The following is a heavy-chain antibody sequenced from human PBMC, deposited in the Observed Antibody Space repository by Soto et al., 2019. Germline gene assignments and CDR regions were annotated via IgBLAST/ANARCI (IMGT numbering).Heavy chain of an antibody. V-gene: IGHV4-59*08. CDR1: GGSISSYY. Sequence: SETLSLTCTVSGGSISSYYWSWIRQPPGKGLEWIGYIYYSGSTNYNPSLKSRVTISDGTSTNQFSLTLSSVTAADTAVYYCVLGWWERQGYVMAVWGQGTTVTGSS. CDR3: VLGWWERQGYVMAV. CDR2: IYYSGST. D-gene: IGHD1-26*01. J-gene: IGHJ6*02.